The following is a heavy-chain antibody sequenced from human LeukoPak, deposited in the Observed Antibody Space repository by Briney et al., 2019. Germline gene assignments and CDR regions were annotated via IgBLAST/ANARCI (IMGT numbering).Heavy chain of an antibody. J-gene: IGHJ4*02. V-gene: IGHV3-21*05. CDR2: ISSSGRSI. Sequence: PGGSLRLSCAAFGFTFSSYSMNWVRQAPGKGLEWVSYISSSGRSILYADSVKGRFTVSRDNAKNSLYLQMNNLRAEDTAVYYCGREIPSGSYAPDYWGQGILVIVSS. CDR3: GREIPSGSYAPDY. D-gene: IGHD1-26*01. CDR1: GFTFSSYS.